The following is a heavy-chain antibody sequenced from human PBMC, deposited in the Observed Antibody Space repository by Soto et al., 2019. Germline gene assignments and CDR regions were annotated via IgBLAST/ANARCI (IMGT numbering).Heavy chain of an antibody. CDR1: GYTFNTYG. CDR2: ISAYNCRT. J-gene: IGHJ4*02. D-gene: IGHD6-13*01. V-gene: IGHV1-18*01. CDR3: ARDRSSSDY. Sequence: QVQLVQSGPEVKKPGASVKVSCKASGYTFNTYGMSWVRQAPGQGLEWIGWISAYNCRTNYAQNFQDRVTMTTDTSTSTAYMELKSLRADDTAVYYCARDRSSSDYWGQGTLVTVSS.